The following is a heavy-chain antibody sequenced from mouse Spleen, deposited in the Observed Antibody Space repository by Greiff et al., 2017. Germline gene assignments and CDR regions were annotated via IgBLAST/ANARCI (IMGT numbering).Heavy chain of an antibody. Sequence: EVKLVESGGGLVKPGGSLKLSCAASGFTFSSYAMSWVRQTPEKRLEWVATISSGGSYTYYPDSVKGRFTISRDNAKNTLYLQMSSLRSEDTAMYYCARLGELPLFDYWGQGTTLTVSS. D-gene: IGHD1-3*01. CDR3: ARLGELPLFDY. V-gene: IGHV5-9-1*01. J-gene: IGHJ2*01. CDR2: ISSGGSYT. CDR1: GFTFSSYA.